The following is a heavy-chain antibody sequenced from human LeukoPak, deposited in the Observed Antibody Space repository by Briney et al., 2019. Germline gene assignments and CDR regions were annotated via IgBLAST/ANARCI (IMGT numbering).Heavy chain of an antibody. CDR3: ARDGYYDFWSGYYDY. Sequence: GSLRLSCAASGFTFSSYWMSWVRQAPGKGLEWVANIKQDGSEEYYVDSVKGRFTISRDNAKNSLYLQMNSLRAEDTAVYYCARDGYYDFWSGYYDYWGQGTLVTVSS. D-gene: IGHD3-3*01. CDR1: GFTFSSYW. CDR2: IKQDGSEE. V-gene: IGHV3-7*01. J-gene: IGHJ4*02.